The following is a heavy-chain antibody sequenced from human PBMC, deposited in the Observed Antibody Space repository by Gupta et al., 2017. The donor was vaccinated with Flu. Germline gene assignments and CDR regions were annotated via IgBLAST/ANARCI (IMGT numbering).Heavy chain of an antibody. CDR3: AREKEASGPAFDI. V-gene: IGHV3-48*03. Sequence: VRQAPGKGLEWVSYISPSGSTTYYADSVKGRFTVSRDNAKSSLYLQMNSLRAEDTALYYCAREKEASGPAFDIWGQGTAVTVSS. J-gene: IGHJ3*02. CDR2: ISPSGSTT.